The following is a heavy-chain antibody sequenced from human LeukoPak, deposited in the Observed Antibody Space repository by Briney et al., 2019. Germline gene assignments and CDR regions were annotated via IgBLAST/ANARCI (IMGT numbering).Heavy chain of an antibody. J-gene: IGHJ4*02. Sequence: SETLSLTCAVYGGSFSGYYWSWIRQPPGKGLEWIGEINHSGSTNYNPSLKSRVTISVDTSKSHFSLELRSVTAADTAVYYCARVRGGTYNHYFDYWGQGTLVTVSS. CDR1: GGSFSGYY. CDR3: ARVRGGTYNHYFDY. V-gene: IGHV4-34*01. D-gene: IGHD5-24*01. CDR2: INHSGST.